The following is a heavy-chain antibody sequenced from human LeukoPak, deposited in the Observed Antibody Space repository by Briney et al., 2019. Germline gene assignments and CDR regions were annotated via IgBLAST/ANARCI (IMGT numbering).Heavy chain of an antibody. D-gene: IGHD3-10*01. CDR3: ARMRPWFGELRAYYYYYYMDV. Sequence: SQTLSLTCAISGDSVSSNSAAWNWIRQSPSRGLEWLGRTYYRSKWYNDYAVSVKSRITINPDTSKNQFSLQLNSVTPEDTAVYYCARMRPWFGELRAYYYYYYMDVWGKGTTVTVSS. J-gene: IGHJ6*03. CDR1: GDSVSSNSAA. CDR2: TYYRSKWYN. V-gene: IGHV6-1*01.